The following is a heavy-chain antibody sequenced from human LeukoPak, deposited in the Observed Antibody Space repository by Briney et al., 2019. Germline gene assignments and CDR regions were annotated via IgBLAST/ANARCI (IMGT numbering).Heavy chain of an antibody. Sequence: PGGSLRLSCAASGFTFDDYAMHWVRQAPGKGLEWVSGISWNSGSIGYADSVKGRFTISRDNAKNSLYLQMNSLRAEDTAVYYCAKGLYGKQLDYFDYWGQGTLVTVSS. CDR2: ISWNSGSI. D-gene: IGHD6-13*01. CDR3: AKGLYGKQLDYFDY. CDR1: GFTFDDYA. J-gene: IGHJ4*02. V-gene: IGHV3-9*01.